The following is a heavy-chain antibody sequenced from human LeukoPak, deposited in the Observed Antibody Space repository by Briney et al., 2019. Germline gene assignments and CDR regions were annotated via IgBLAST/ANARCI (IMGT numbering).Heavy chain of an antibody. CDR3: AKVGRLEYSRSAEMLFDI. V-gene: IGHV3-23*01. J-gene: IGHJ3*02. CDR2: ISGSGGST. D-gene: IGHD6-6*01. CDR1: GFTFSSYA. Sequence: GGSLRLSCAASGFTFSSYAMSWVRQAPGKGLEWVSAISGSGGSTYYADSVKGRFTISRDNSKNTLYLQMNSLRAEDTAVYYCAKVGRLEYSRSAEMLFDIWGQGTMVTVSS.